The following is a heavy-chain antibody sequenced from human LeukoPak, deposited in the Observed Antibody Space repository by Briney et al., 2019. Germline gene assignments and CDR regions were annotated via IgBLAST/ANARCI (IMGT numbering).Heavy chain of an antibody. V-gene: IGHV3-23*01. Sequence: GGSLRLSCAASGFTFSSYAMSWVRQPPGKGLEWVSAISASDGRTWYADSVRGRFTISRDNFKNTLYVQINSLRAEDTAVYYCVRDKRFPDDVFDIWGQGTLVTVSS. J-gene: IGHJ3*02. D-gene: IGHD3-10*01. CDR2: ISASDGRT. CDR1: GFTFSSYA. CDR3: VRDKRFPDDVFDI.